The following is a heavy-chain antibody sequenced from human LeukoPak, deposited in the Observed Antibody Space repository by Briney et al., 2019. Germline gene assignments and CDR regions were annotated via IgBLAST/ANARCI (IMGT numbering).Heavy chain of an antibody. CDR2: ISSSSSYI. CDR1: GFTFSSYR. V-gene: IGHV3-21*01. D-gene: IGHD6-19*01. CDR3: ARDQYSSGWFDPVDY. Sequence: GGSLRLSCAASGFTFSSYRMNWVRQAPGKGLEWVSSISSSSSYIYYADSVKGRFTISRDNAKNSLYLQMNSLRAEDTAVYYCARDQYSSGWFDPVDYWGQGTLVTVSS. J-gene: IGHJ4*02.